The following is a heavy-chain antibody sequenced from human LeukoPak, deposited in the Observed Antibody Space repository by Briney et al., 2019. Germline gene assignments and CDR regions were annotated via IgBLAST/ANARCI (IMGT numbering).Heavy chain of an antibody. Sequence: PSETLSLTCTVSGGSISSYYWSWIRQPPGKGLEWIGYIYYSGSTNYNPSLKSRVTISVDTSKNQFSLKLSSVTAADTAVYYCARQGLGSSWTGWFDPWGQGTLVTVSS. CDR2: IYYSGST. CDR1: GGSISSYY. V-gene: IGHV4-59*08. D-gene: IGHD6-13*01. CDR3: ARQGLGSSWTGWFDP. J-gene: IGHJ5*02.